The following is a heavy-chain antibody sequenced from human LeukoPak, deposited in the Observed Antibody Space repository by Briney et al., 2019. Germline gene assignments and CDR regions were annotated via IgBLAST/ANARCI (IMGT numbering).Heavy chain of an antibody. V-gene: IGHV3-33*01. CDR1: GFAFSRYG. D-gene: IGHD1-26*01. Sequence: GGSLRLSCAASGFAFSRYGMHWVRQAPGKGLEWVGVIWDDGSKKYYGDSVQGRFSISRDNSKNTLYVQMNSLRAEDTAVYYCARDQSIAGPTTADYWGQGTLVTVSS. CDR3: ARDQSIAGPTTADY. CDR2: IWDDGSKK. J-gene: IGHJ4*02.